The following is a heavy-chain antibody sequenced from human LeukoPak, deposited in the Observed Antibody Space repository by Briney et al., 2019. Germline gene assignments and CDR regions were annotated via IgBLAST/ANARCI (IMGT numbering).Heavy chain of an antibody. D-gene: IGHD1-26*01. V-gene: IGHV4-30-4*08. Sequence: SQTLSLTCTVSGGSISSGDYYWSWIRQPPGKGLEWIGYIYYSGSTYYNPSLKSRVTISVDTSKNQFSLKLSSVTAADTAVYYCARDSGSYYYFDYWGQGTLVTVSS. CDR1: GGSISSGDYY. CDR3: ARDSGSYYYFDY. J-gene: IGHJ4*02. CDR2: IYYSGST.